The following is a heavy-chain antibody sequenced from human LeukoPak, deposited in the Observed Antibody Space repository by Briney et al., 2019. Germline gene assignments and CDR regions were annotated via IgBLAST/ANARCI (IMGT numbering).Heavy chain of an antibody. J-gene: IGHJ3*02. V-gene: IGHV3-7*01. CDR2: IKQDGSEK. CDR3: ARETCDSSGDDAFDI. CDR1: GFTFSSYW. D-gene: IGHD3-22*01. Sequence: GGSLRLSCAASGFTFSSYWMSWVRQAPGKGLEWVANIKQDGSEKYYVDSVKGRFTISRDNAKNSLYLQMNSLRAEDTAVYYCARETCDSSGDDAFDIWGQGTMVTVSS.